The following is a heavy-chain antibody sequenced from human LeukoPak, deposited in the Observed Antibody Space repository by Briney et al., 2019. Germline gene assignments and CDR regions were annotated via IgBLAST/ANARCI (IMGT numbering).Heavy chain of an antibody. Sequence: NPGGSLRLSCAASGFTVSTNYMSWVRQPPGKGLEWIGEINHSGGTNYNPSLKSRVTISVDTSKNQFSLKLTSVTAADTAVYYCARWRGGAFDIWGQGTMVTFSS. CDR2: INHSGGT. J-gene: IGHJ3*02. V-gene: IGHV4-34*01. D-gene: IGHD3-10*01. CDR1: GFTVSTNY. CDR3: ARWRGGAFDI.